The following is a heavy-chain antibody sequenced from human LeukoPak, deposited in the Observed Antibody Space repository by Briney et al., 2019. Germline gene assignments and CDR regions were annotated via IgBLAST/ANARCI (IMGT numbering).Heavy chain of an antibody. CDR3: ARGDGGSSTVPIYWFDS. J-gene: IGHJ5*01. V-gene: IGHV4-34*01. CDR2: INHSGST. Sequence: PSETLSLTCAVYGGSFSGYYWSWIRQPPGKGLEWIGEINHSGSTNYNPSLKSRVTISVDTSKNQFSLKLSSVTAADTAVYYCARGDGGSSTVPIYWFDSWGQGTLVTVSS. D-gene: IGHD4-17*01. CDR1: GGSFSGYY.